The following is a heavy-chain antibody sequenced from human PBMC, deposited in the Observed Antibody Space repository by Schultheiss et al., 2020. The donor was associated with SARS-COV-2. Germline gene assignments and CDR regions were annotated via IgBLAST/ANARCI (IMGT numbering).Heavy chain of an antibody. CDR3: ARDGSPAEYGAY. V-gene: IGHV3-33*08. Sequence: GGSLRLSCAASGFTFSTYSMDWVRQAPGKGLEWVAVLWYDPSNKHYGDSVKGRFTISRDDSKSTLYLQMNSLTVEDTAVYYCARDGSPAEYGAYWGQGILVTVSS. D-gene: IGHD1-26*01. CDR2: LWYDPSNK. CDR1: GFTFSTYS. J-gene: IGHJ4*02.